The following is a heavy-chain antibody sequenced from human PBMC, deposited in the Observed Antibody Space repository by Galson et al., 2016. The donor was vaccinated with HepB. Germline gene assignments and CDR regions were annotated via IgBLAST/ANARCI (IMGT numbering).Heavy chain of an antibody. Sequence: SLRLSCAASGFTFSNFEMNWVRQAPGAGLEWVSYITSSGGTIYYADSVKGRFTISRDNAKNSLYLQMNSLRAEDTAVYYCARRRATYYYDISGQYYFDYWGQGTLVTVSS. J-gene: IGHJ4*02. V-gene: IGHV3-48*03. CDR1: GFTFSNFE. D-gene: IGHD3-22*01. CDR2: ITSSGGTI. CDR3: ARRRATYYYDISGQYYFDY.